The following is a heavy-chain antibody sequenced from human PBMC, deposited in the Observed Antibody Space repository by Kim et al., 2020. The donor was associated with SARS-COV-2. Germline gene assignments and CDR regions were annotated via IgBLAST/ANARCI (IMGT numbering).Heavy chain of an antibody. CDR3: ASALYSGYDLDY. D-gene: IGHD5-12*01. J-gene: IGHJ4*02. CDR2: INHSGST. V-gene: IGHV4-34*01. Sequence: SETLSLTCAVYGGSFSGYYWSWIRQPPGKGLEWIGEINHSGSTNYNPSLKSRVTISVDTSKNQFSLKLSSVTAADTAVYYCASALYSGYDLDYWGQGTLVTVSS. CDR1: GGSFSGYY.